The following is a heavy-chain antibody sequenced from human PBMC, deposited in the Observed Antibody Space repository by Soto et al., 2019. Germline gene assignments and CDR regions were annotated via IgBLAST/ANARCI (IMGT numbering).Heavy chain of an antibody. J-gene: IGHJ6*02. Sequence: QVQLVQSGAEVKKPGSSVKVSCKASGGTFGSYAISWVRQAPGQGLEWMGGIIPIPGTANYAQKFQGRVTIAADESTSTAYMELGRLRSADTAVYYCARSQGSSTSLEIYYYYYYSMDVWGQGTTVTVSS. CDR1: GGTFGSYA. V-gene: IGHV1-69*01. CDR3: ARSQGSSTSLEIYYYYYYSMDV. CDR2: IIPIPGTA. D-gene: IGHD2-2*01.